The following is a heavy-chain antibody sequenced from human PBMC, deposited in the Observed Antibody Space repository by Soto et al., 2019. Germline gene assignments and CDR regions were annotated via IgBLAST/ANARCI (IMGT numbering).Heavy chain of an antibody. CDR2: IYYSGST. D-gene: IGHD2-2*02. Sequence: PSETLSLTCTVSGGSISSGGYYWSWIRQHPGKGLEWIGYIYYSGSTYYNPSLKSRVTISVDTSKNQFSLKLSSVTAADTAVYYCARSPISGSPAIPFWFDPWGQGTLVTAPQ. CDR1: GGSISSGGYY. V-gene: IGHV4-31*03. CDR3: ARSPISGSPAIPFWFDP. J-gene: IGHJ5*02.